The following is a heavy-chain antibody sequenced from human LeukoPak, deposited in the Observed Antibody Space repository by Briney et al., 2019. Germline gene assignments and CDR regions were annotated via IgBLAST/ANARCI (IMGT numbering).Heavy chain of an antibody. V-gene: IGHV3-23*01. Sequence: RGSLRLSCAASGFSFSSYSMNWVRQAPGKGLEWVSVISGSGGSTYYEDSVKGRFTISRDNSKNTLYLQMDSLRVDDTAVYYCAKEVGYFDYWGQGTLVTVSS. J-gene: IGHJ4*02. CDR1: GFSFSSYS. CDR3: AKEVGYFDY. CDR2: ISGSGGST.